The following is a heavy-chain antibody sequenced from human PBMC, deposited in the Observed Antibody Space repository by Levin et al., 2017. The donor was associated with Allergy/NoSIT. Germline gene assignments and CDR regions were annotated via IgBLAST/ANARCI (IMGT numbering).Heavy chain of an antibody. V-gene: IGHV3-7*04. J-gene: IGHJ3*02. CDR3: ARLYYYGSGSSGAFDI. Sequence: GESLKISCAASGFTFSSYWMSWVRQAPGKGLEWVANIKQDGSEKYYVDSVKGRFTISRDNAKNSLYLQMNSLRAEDTAVYYCARLYYYGSGSSGAFDIWGQGTMVTVSS. CDR1: GFTFSSYW. CDR2: IKQDGSEK. D-gene: IGHD3-10*01.